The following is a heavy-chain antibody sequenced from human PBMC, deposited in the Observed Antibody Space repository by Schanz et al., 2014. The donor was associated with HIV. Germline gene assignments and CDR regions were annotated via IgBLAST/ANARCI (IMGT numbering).Heavy chain of an antibody. D-gene: IGHD2-8*01. V-gene: IGHV1-2*02. Sequence: QVKLVQSGAEVKRPGSTVKVSCTASGGTLISTYGFSWVRQAPGQGLEWMGWINPNSGATDSAQKFQGRVTMTRDTSISTAFMELSSLRSDDTAVYYCARDTNFVLDVWGQGTTVTVSS. CDR3: ARDTNFVLDV. CDR2: INPNSGAT. CDR1: GGTLISTY. J-gene: IGHJ6*02.